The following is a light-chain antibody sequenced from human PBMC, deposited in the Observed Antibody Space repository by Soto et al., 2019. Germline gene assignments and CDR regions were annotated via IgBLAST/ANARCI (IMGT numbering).Light chain of an antibody. J-gene: IGLJ7*01. CDR2: RND. Sequence: QSVLTQPPSASGTPGQRITISCSGSSSNIGTNYVHWYQHFPGTAPKILMFRNDQRPSGVPERFSASKSGISASLAISGLRSDDEADYYCAPWDDSLSAVVFGRGTQLTVL. V-gene: IGLV1-47*01. CDR3: APWDDSLSAVV. CDR1: SSNIGTNY.